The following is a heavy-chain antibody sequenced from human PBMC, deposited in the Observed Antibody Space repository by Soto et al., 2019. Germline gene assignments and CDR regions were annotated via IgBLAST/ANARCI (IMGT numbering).Heavy chain of an antibody. V-gene: IGHV3-21*01. D-gene: IGHD4-17*01. Sequence: GGSLRLSCAASGFTFSSYSMSWVRQAPGKGLEWVSSISSSSSYIYYADSVKGRFTISRDNAKNSLYLQMNSQRVEDTAVYYCARGTTVVTSNFDYWGQGALVTVSS. J-gene: IGHJ4*02. CDR3: ARGTTVVTSNFDY. CDR2: ISSSSSYI. CDR1: GFTFSSYS.